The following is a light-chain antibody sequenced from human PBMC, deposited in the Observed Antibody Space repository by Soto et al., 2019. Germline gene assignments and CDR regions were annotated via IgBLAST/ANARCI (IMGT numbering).Light chain of an antibody. CDR3: QQYGSSLYT. J-gene: IGKJ2*01. CDR1: QSVSSSY. CDR2: SAS. Sequence: EIALTQSPGTLPLSPGETATLSCRAGQSVSSSYLAWYQQKPGQAPRLLIYSASTRAPGIPDRFSGSGSGTDFTLTVSRLEPEDFAVYYCQQYGSSLYTFGQGTKVDIK. V-gene: IGKV3-20*01.